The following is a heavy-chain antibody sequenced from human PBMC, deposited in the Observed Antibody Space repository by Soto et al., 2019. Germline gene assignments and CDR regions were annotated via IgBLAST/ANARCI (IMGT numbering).Heavy chain of an antibody. J-gene: IGHJ6*02. CDR3: ARLPLWFGELPRNSYGMDV. CDR1: GYSFAGYW. D-gene: IGHD3-10*01. CDR2: IDPSDSQT. Sequence: PGESLKISCKGSGYSFAGYWITWVRQKPGKGLEWMGRIDPSDSQTYYSPSFRGHVTISADKSISTAYLQWSSLKASDTAMYYCARLPLWFGELPRNSYGMDVWGQGTTVTVSS. V-gene: IGHV5-10-1*01.